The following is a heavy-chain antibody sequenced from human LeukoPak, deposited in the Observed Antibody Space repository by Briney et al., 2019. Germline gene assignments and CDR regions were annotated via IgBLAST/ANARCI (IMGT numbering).Heavy chain of an antibody. J-gene: IGHJ3*02. CDR3: ARHGSHHITDDAFDI. Sequence: SETLSLTCTVSGGSISSYYWSWIRQPPGKGLEWIGYIYYSGSTNYNPSLKSRVTISVDTSKNQFSLKLSSVTAADTAVYYCARHGSHHITDDAFDIWGQGTMVTVSS. CDR2: IYYSGST. D-gene: IGHD1-26*01. V-gene: IGHV4-59*08. CDR1: GGSISSYY.